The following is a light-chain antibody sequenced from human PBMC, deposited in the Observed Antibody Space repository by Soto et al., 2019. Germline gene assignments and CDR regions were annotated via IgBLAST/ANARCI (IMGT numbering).Light chain of an antibody. Sequence: QSALTQPASVSGSPRQSITISCTGTSSDVGRYNLVSWYQQHPGKAPKLMIYEGSKRPSGVSNRFSGSKSGNTASLTISGLQAEDEGDYYCCAYAGSSTLVFGGGTQLTVL. J-gene: IGLJ2*01. V-gene: IGLV2-23*01. CDR3: CAYAGSSTLV. CDR2: EGS. CDR1: SSDVGRYNL.